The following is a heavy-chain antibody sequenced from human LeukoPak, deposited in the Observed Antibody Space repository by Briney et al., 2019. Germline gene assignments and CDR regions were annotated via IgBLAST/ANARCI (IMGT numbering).Heavy chain of an antibody. J-gene: IGHJ4*02. CDR3: ARGGGYCSGGSCYNREFDY. CDR1: GGSFSGYY. CDR2: INHSGST. V-gene: IGHV4-34*01. Sequence: PSETLSPTCAVYGGSFSGYYWSWIRQPPGKGLEWIGEINHSGSTNYNPSLKSRVTISVDTSKNQFSLKLSSVTAADTAVYYCARGGGYCSGGSCYNREFDYWGQGTLVTVSS. D-gene: IGHD2-15*01.